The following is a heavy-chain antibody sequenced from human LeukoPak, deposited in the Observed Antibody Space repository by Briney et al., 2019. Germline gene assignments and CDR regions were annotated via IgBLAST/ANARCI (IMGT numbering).Heavy chain of an antibody. CDR3: ASSYGDYVLWVY. Sequence: GSSVKVSCKASGGTVSSYAISWVRQAPSQALEWMGGSIPIFGTANYAQKFQGRVTITADESTSTAYMELSSLRSEDTAVYYCASSYGDYVLWVYWGQGTLVTVSS. V-gene: IGHV1-69*01. J-gene: IGHJ4*02. D-gene: IGHD4-17*01. CDR2: SIPIFGTA. CDR1: GGTVSSYA.